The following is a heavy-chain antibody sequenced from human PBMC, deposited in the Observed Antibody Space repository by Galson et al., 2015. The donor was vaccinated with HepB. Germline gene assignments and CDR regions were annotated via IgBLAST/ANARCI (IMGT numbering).Heavy chain of an antibody. CDR2: ISYDGSNK. CDR3: ARGGGGLQLLLGYYFDY. Sequence: SLRLSCAASGFTFSSYAMHWVRQAPGKGLEWVAVISYDGSNKYYADSVKGRFTISRDNSKNTLYLQMNSLRAEDTAVYYCARGGGGLQLLLGYYFDYWGQGTLVTVSS. V-gene: IGHV3-30*04. J-gene: IGHJ4*02. CDR1: GFTFSSYA. D-gene: IGHD3-10*01.